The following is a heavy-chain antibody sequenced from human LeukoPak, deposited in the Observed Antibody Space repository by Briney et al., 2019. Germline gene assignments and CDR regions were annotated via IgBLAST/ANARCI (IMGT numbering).Heavy chain of an antibody. J-gene: IGHJ4*02. V-gene: IGHV3-43*02. Sequence: PGGSLRLSCAASGFTFDAYAMYWVRQAPGKGLECVSLIGGHGGSTYYADSVKGRFTISRDNSKNSLYLQMNSLRNEDTALYYCAKEHSASGSVDYWGQGTLVTVSS. D-gene: IGHD1-26*01. CDR2: IGGHGGST. CDR3: AKEHSASGSVDY. CDR1: GFTFDAYA.